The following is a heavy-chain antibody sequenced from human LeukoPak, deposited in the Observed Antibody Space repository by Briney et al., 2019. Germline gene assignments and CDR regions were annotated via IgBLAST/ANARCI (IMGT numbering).Heavy chain of an antibody. CDR2: IITYNGNT. D-gene: IGHD1-26*01. J-gene: IGHJ5*02. CDR1: GYTFTSYG. Sequence: ASVKVSCKASGYTFTSYGISWVRQAPGQGLEWMGWIITYNGNTNYAQKLQGRVTMTTDTSTSTAYMELRSLRSDDTAVYYCARDTKRSRARWENLGFDPWGQGTLVTVSS. CDR3: ARDTKRSRARWENLGFDP. V-gene: IGHV1-18*01.